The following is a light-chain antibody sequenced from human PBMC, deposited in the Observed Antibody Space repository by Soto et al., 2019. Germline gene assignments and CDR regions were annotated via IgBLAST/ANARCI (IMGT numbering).Light chain of an antibody. CDR2: KAS. Sequence: DIQMTQSPSTLSASVGDRVTITCRASQTISIWLAWYQQKPGKAPNLLIYKASSLESGVPSRFSGSGSGTEFTLTISSLQPDDFATYYCQQYNTYPLTFGGGTNVEI. CDR3: QQYNTYPLT. V-gene: IGKV1-5*03. CDR1: QTISIW. J-gene: IGKJ4*01.